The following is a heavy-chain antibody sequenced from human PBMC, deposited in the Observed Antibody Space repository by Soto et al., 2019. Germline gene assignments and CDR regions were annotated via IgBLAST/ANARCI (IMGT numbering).Heavy chain of an antibody. V-gene: IGHV3-23*01. CDR3: AKPSSGWYGGGDY. D-gene: IGHD6-19*01. CDR2: ISGSGGST. Sequence: EVQLLESGGGLVQPGGSLRLSCAASGFTFSSYAMSWVRQAPGKGLEWVSAISGSGGSTYYADSVKGRFTISRDNSKNALYLQMNSLRAEDTAVYYCAKPSSGWYGGGDYWGQGTLVTVSS. CDR1: GFTFSSYA. J-gene: IGHJ4*02.